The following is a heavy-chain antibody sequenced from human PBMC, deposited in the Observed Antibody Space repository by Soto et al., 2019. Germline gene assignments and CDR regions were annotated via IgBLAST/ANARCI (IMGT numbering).Heavy chain of an antibody. CDR1: GYTFTNYG. D-gene: IGHD1-26*01. V-gene: IGHV1-18*01. J-gene: IGHJ4*02. CDR3: ARTTHEEPTFDY. Sequence: QVQLVQSGAEVRKPGASVTVSCKASGYTFTNYGISWVRQAPGQGPEWMGWVTGYDGNANYEQRFQGRVTMTTDTSTNTAYMDLRRLSSDDTAVYCCARTTHEEPTFDYLGQGTLVTVSS. CDR2: VTGYDGNA.